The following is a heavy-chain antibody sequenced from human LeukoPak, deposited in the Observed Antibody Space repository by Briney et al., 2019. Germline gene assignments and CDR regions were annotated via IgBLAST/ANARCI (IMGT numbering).Heavy chain of an antibody. CDR2: INPNSGGT. J-gene: IGHJ4*02. CDR3: ARASSDYDSSGSSFDY. D-gene: IGHD3-22*01. Sequence: GASVKVSCKASGYTFTGYYKHWVRQAPGQGLEWMGWINPNSGGTNYAQKFQGRVTMTRDTSISTAYMELSRLRSDDTAVYYCARASSDYDSSGSSFDYWGQGTLVTVSS. V-gene: IGHV1-2*02. CDR1: GYTFTGYY.